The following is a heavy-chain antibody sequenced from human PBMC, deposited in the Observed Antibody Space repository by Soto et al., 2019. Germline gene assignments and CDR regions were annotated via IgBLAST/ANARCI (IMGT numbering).Heavy chain of an antibody. CDR1: GFSFTSSW. V-gene: IGHV3-7*03. D-gene: IGHD2-21*01. CDR3: ARDRAYNRFDL. Sequence: QAGGSLRLSCAASGFSFTSSWMAWVRQTPGKGLEWVANIKEDGSAKNYVDSLKGRFTISRDNAQNSLYLQMNSLRAEDTAVYYCARDRAYNRFDLWGQGTQVTVSS. J-gene: IGHJ3*01. CDR2: IKEDGSAK.